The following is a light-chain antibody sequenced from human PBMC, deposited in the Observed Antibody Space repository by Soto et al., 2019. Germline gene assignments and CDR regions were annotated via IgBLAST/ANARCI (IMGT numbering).Light chain of an antibody. CDR2: AAS. V-gene: IGKV1-39*01. CDR3: QQSYVSPYP. CDR1: QSIGRY. Sequence: DVQMTQSPWSLSASIGDTVTISCRASQSIGRYLNWYQQKPGNAPKLLMDAASRLQSGFPSRFSGTYSGTDFTRNINSLQFEDFATYYCQQSYVSPYPFGQGTKRAIK. J-gene: IGKJ2*01.